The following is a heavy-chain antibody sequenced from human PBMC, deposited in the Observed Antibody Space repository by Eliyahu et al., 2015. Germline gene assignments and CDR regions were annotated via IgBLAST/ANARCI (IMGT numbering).Heavy chain of an antibody. Sequence: EVQLVESGGALVQPGGSLRLSCEASGFTFXSYEMNWVRQAPGKGLEWVSFISSSGTTIWYADSVKGRFTISRDNAKNSLYLQMNSLRAGDTAIYYCGRDQRDDSQPKPVDLWGQGTLVTVSS. D-gene: IGHD1-14*01. V-gene: IGHV3-48*03. CDR1: GFTFXSYE. J-gene: IGHJ5*02. CDR2: ISSSGTTI. CDR3: GRDQRDDSQPKPVDL.